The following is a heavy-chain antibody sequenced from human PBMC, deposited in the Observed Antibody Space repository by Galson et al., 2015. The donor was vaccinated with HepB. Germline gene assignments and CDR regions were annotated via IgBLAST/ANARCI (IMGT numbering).Heavy chain of an antibody. CDR3: APKRDGSGSFDS. CDR1: GYTFTSYY. D-gene: IGHD3-10*01. Sequence: SVKVSCKASGYTFTSYYMHWVRQAPGQGLEWMGRINPSGESTTYAQRFQGRVTMTRDTSTSLVYLELSSLRSDDTAVYYCAPKRDGSGSFDSWGQGTLVTVSS. V-gene: IGHV1-46*01. CDR2: INPSGEST. J-gene: IGHJ4*02.